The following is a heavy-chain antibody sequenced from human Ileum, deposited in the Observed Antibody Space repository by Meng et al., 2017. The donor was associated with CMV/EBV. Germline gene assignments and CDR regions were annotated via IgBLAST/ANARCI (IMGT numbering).Heavy chain of an antibody. Sequence: LPECGPVLGKPSPALPLPCTVSGGSISSYYWSWIRPPAGKGLEWIGRIYTSGSTNYNPSLKSRVTMSVDTSKNQFSLKLSSVTAAGTAVYYCAKSGQGESRPFDYWGQGTLVTVSS. CDR1: GGSISSYY. J-gene: IGHJ4*02. D-gene: IGHD3-16*01. CDR2: IYTSGST. CDR3: AKSGQGESRPFDY. V-gene: IGHV4-4*07.